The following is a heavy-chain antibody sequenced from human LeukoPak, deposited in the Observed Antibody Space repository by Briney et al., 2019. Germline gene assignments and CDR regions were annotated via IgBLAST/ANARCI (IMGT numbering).Heavy chain of an antibody. V-gene: IGHV4-4*07. CDR3: VGGYDYVADY. Sequence: SETLSLTCIVSGGSISSYYWSWIRQPAGKGLEWIGRIYTSGSTNYNPSLKSRVTMSVDTSKNQFSLKLSSVTAADTAVYYCVGGYDYVADYWGQGTLVTVSS. CDR1: GGSISSYY. D-gene: IGHD5-12*01. J-gene: IGHJ4*02. CDR2: IYTSGST.